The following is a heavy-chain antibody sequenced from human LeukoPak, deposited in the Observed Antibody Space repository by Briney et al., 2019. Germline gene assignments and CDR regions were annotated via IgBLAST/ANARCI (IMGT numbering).Heavy chain of an antibody. Sequence: GESLKISCKASGYSTTNYWIGWLRQMPGKGLEWMGIIYPGDSATRYSPSFQGQVTISADKSISTDYLQWSRLKASDTAMYYCARRGGYELFDYWGPGTLVTVSS. V-gene: IGHV5-51*01. J-gene: IGHJ4*02. D-gene: IGHD5-12*01. CDR3: ARRGGYELFDY. CDR1: GYSTTNYW. CDR2: IYPGDSAT.